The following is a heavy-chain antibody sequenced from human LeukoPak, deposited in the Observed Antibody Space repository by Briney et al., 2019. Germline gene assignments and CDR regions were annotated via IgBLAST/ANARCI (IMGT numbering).Heavy chain of an antibody. V-gene: IGHV1-8*02. CDR3: AVMYSSGWYSRYYFDY. J-gene: IGHJ4*02. CDR1: GGTFSSYD. CDR2: MNPNSGNT. Sequence: ASVKVSCKASGGTFSSYDINWVRQATGQGLEWMGWMNPNSGNTGYAQKFQGRVTMTRNTSISTAYMELSSLRSEDTAVYYCAVMYSSGWYSRYYFDYWGQGTLVTVSS. D-gene: IGHD6-19*01.